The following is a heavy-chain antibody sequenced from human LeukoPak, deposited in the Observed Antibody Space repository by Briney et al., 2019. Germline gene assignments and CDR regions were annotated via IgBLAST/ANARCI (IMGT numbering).Heavy chain of an antibody. J-gene: IGHJ4*02. CDR3: ARSSSGWGHSDY. V-gene: IGHV1-3*01. Sequence: ASVKVSCKASGYTFTSYTMHWVRQAPGQRLEWMGWINADNGDTKYSRKFQGRVTITRDTSATTAYMELSSLRSEDTAVYYCARSSSGWGHSDYWGQGTLVTVSS. CDR1: GYTFTSYT. D-gene: IGHD6-19*01. CDR2: INADNGDT.